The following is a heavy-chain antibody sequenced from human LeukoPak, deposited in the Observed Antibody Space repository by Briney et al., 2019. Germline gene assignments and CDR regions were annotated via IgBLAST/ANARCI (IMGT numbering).Heavy chain of an antibody. J-gene: IGHJ4*02. D-gene: IGHD6-19*01. V-gene: IGHV1-2*02. Sequence: ASVKVSCKASGYTFIGYYMHWVRQAPGQGLEWMGWINPNSGGTNYAQKFQGRVTMTRDTSISTAYMELSRLRSDDTAVYYCARAGAVAATIPFDYWGQGTLVTVSS. CDR1: GYTFIGYY. CDR3: ARAGAVAATIPFDY. CDR2: INPNSGGT.